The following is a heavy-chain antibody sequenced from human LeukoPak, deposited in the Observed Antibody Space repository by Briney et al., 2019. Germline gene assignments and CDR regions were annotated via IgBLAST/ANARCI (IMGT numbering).Heavy chain of an antibody. CDR1: GGSISSGGYS. J-gene: IGHJ4*02. Sequence: SQTLSLTCAVSGGSISSGGYSWSWIRQPPGKGLEWIGYIYHSGSTYYNPSLKSRVTISVDRSKNQFSLKLSSVTAADTAVYYCARGPYSGSYPPDYWGQGTLVTVSS. D-gene: IGHD1-26*01. CDR3: ARGPYSGSYPPDY. CDR2: IYHSGST. V-gene: IGHV4-30-2*01.